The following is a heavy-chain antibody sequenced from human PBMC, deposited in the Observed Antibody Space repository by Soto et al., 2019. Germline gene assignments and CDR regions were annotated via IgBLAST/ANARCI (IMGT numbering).Heavy chain of an antibody. D-gene: IGHD5-18*01. Sequence: GGSLRLSCAASGFTFSSYDMHWFRQATGKGLEWVSAIGTAGDTYYPGSVKGRFTISRENAKNSLYLQMNSLRAGDTAVYYCARGGIYSSYYYYGMDVWGQGTTVTVSS. CDR2: IGTAGDT. V-gene: IGHV3-13*01. J-gene: IGHJ6*02. CDR3: ARGGIYSSYYYYGMDV. CDR1: GFTFSSYD.